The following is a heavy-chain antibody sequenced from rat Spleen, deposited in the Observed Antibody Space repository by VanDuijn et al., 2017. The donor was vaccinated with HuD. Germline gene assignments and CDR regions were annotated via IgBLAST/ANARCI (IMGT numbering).Heavy chain of an antibody. CDR2: IRGNGNA. CDR1: GFSLTSNG. J-gene: IGHJ2*01. V-gene: IGHV2-13*01. CDR3: ARELPGYNPFDY. D-gene: IGHD1-4*01. Sequence: QVQLKESGPGLVQPSQTLSLTCTVSGFSLTSNGVSWVRQPPGKGLEWMGVIRGNGNANYNSPLKSRLSISRDTSKSQVYLKMNSLQTEDTATYYCARELPGYNPFDYWGQGVMVTVSS.